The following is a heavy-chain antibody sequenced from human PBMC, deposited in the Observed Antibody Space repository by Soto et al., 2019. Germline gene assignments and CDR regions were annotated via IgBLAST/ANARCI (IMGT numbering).Heavy chain of an antibody. Sequence: QVQLVESGGGVVQPGRSLRLSCAASGFTFSTYGMHWVRQAPGKGLEWVAVIWYDGSNEYYADSVKGRFTISRDSSKNTLDLQMDSLRAEDTAVYYCARDGVYWFEPWGQGTLVTVSS. V-gene: IGHV3-33*01. CDR1: GFTFSTYG. D-gene: IGHD3-10*01. J-gene: IGHJ5*02. CDR3: ARDGVYWFEP. CDR2: IWYDGSNE.